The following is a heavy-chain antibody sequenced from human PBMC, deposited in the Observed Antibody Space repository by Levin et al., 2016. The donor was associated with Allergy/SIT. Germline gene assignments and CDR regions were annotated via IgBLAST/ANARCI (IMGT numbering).Heavy chain of an antibody. V-gene: IGHV1-2*02. CDR1: GYTFTGYY. D-gene: IGHD3-10*01. J-gene: IGHJ6*02. CDR2: INPNSGGT. Sequence: ASVKVSCKASGYTFTGYYMHWVRQAPGQGLEWMGWINPNSGGTNYAQKFQGRVTMTRDTSISTAYMELSRLRSDDTAVYYCARDKGFARILYYYGMDVWGQRTTVTVSS. CDR3: ARDKGFARILYYYGMDV.